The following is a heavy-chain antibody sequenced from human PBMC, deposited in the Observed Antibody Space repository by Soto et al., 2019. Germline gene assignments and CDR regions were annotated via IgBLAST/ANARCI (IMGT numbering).Heavy chain of an antibody. V-gene: IGHV4-59*01. J-gene: IGHJ6*02. CDR3: ARDRSYYDSSGYYNYGMDV. CDR1: GGSISSYY. Sequence: PSETLSLTCTVSGGSISSYYWSWIRQPPGKGLEWIGYIYYSGSTNYNPSLKSRVTISVDTSKNQFSLKLSSVTAADTAVYYCARDRSYYDSSGYYNYGMDVWGQGPTVTV. CDR2: IYYSGST. D-gene: IGHD3-22*01.